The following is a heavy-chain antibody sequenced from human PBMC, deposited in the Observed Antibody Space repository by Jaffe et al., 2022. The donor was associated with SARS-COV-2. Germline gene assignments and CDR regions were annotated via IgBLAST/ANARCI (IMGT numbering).Heavy chain of an antibody. CDR3: ARTMEGGYFDA. J-gene: IGHJ4*02. CDR2: INSDGSST. V-gene: IGHV3-74*01. CDR1: GFTFSSYW. D-gene: IGHD3-10*01. Sequence: EVQLVESGGGLVQPGGSLRLSCAASGFTFSSYWMHWVRQAPGKGLVWVSRINSDGSSTTYADSLKGRFTISRDNAKNTLYLQMNSLRAEDTAVYYCARTMEGGYFDAWGQGILVTVSS.